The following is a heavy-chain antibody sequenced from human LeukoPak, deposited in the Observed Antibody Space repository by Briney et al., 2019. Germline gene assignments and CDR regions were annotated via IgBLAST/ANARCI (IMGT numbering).Heavy chain of an antibody. CDR1: GYTFTSYD. V-gene: IGHV1-8*01. D-gene: IGHD1-26*01. J-gene: IGHJ4*02. Sequence: ASVKVSCKASGYTFTSYDINWVRQATGQGLEWMGWMNPNSGNTGYAQKFQGRVTMTRNTSISTAYMELSSLRSEDTAVYYCARVRALTVADGHRPRELPGVFHYWGQGTLVTVSS. CDR3: ARVRALTVADGHRPRELPGVFHY. CDR2: MNPNSGNT.